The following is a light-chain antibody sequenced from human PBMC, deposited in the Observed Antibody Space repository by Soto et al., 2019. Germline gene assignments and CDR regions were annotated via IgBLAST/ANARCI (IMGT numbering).Light chain of an antibody. CDR1: QSISGY. CDR3: QQSYSPSWT. V-gene: IGKV1-39*01. Sequence: DIQMTQSPSSLSASVGDRVTITCRASQSISGYLNWYQQKPGKAPTLLIYAASRLPSGAPSRFSGRGSGTDFPLTISSLHPEDFPNYYCQQSYSPSWTFAQGPKV. CDR2: AAS. J-gene: IGKJ1*01.